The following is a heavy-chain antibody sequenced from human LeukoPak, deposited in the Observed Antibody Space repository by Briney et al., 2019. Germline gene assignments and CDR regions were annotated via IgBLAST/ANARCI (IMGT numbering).Heavy chain of an antibody. J-gene: IGHJ5*02. CDR1: GGSISNGDHY. CDR2: IYYSGST. D-gene: IGHD6-19*01. V-gene: IGHV4-31*03. Sequence: SETLSLTCTVSGGSISNGDHYWSWIRQHPGKGLEWIGHIYYSGSTNYNPSLKSRVTISVDKSKNQFSLRLSSVTAADTAVYYCARTKDRYSSGWMGWFDPWGQGTLVTVSS. CDR3: ARTKDRYSSGWMGWFDP.